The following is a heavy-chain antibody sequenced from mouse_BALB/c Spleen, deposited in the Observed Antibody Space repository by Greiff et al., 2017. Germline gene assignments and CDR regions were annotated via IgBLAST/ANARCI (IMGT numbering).Heavy chain of an antibody. V-gene: IGHV3-8*02. CDR2: ISYSGST. Sequence: DVKLQESGPSLVKPSQTLSLTCSVTGDSITSGYWNWIRKFPGNKLEYMGYISYSGSTYYNPSLKSRISITRDTSKNQYYLQLNSVTTEDTATYYCARGGYYGSSPYAMDYWGQGTSVTVSS. D-gene: IGHD1-1*01. CDR3: ARGGYYGSSPYAMDY. J-gene: IGHJ4*01. CDR1: GDSITSGY.